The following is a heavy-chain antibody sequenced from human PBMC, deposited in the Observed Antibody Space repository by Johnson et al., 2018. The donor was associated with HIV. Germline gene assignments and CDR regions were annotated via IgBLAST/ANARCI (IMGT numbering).Heavy chain of an antibody. CDR3: ARGMGLQLGNALDI. J-gene: IGHJ3*02. Sequence: QMQLVESGGGVVQPGRSLRLSCAASAFAFSSYVMHWVRQAPGKGLEWVAVISYDGSDKYYADSVKAPFTISRDNSKNTLYLQMNSLGTDDTAVYYCARGMGLQLGNALDIWGQGTMVTVSS. CDR2: ISYDGSDK. CDR1: AFAFSSYV. D-gene: IGHD1-1*01. V-gene: IGHV3-30*04.